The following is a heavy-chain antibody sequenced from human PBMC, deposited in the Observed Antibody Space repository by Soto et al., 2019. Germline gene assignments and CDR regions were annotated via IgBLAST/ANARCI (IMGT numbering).Heavy chain of an antibody. J-gene: IGHJ4*02. CDR1: GESITSVGYY. CDR3: TRGDF. CDR2: ISYTGST. V-gene: IGHV4-31*03. Sequence: QVQLQESGPGLVKPSQTLSLTCSVPGESITSVGYYWTWVRQPPGKGLEWIGFISYTGSTFYNSSLKSRVTISRHTSQNQFSLDLKSVTVADTAVYYCTRGDFWGQGVLVTVSS.